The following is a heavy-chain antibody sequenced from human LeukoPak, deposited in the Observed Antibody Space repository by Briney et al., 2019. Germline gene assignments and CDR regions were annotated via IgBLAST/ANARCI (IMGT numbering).Heavy chain of an antibody. CDR2: IYSGGST. CDR1: GFTVSSNY. J-gene: IGHJ6*02. CDR3: ASPGLGGTSYYYYGMDV. Sequence: GGSLRLSCAASGFTVSSNYMSWVRQAPGKGLEWVSVIYSGGSTYYAVSVKGRFTISRDNSKNTLYLQMNSLRAEDTAVYYCASPGLGGTSYYYYGMDVWGQGTTVTVSS. D-gene: IGHD6-19*01. V-gene: IGHV3-53*01.